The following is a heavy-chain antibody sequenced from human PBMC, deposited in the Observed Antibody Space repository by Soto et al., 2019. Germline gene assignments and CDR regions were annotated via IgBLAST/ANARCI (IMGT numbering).Heavy chain of an antibody. V-gene: IGHV1-18*01. J-gene: IGHJ4*02. CDR1: GYTFTSYG. Sequence: ASVQVSCQASGYTFTSYGISWVRQAPGQGLEWMGWISAYNGNTNYAQKLQGRVTMTTDTSTSTAYMELSSLRSEDTAVYYCGSYYGDSQPFDYWGQGTLVTVSS. CDR2: ISAYNGNT. D-gene: IGHD4-17*01. CDR3: GSYYGDSQPFDY.